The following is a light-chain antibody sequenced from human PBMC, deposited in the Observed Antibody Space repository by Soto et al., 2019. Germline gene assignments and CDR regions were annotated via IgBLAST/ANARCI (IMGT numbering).Light chain of an antibody. V-gene: IGLV2-23*02. CDR1: SSDVGSYNL. CDR2: EVS. CDR3: CSYAGSSTFVYV. Sequence: SALTQPSPLSGAPGQSITLSCTGNSSDVGSYNLVSWYQQHPGKAPKLMIYEVSKRPSGVSNRFSGSKSGNTASLTISGLQAEDEADYYCCSYAGSSTFVYVFGTGTKVTVL. J-gene: IGLJ1*01.